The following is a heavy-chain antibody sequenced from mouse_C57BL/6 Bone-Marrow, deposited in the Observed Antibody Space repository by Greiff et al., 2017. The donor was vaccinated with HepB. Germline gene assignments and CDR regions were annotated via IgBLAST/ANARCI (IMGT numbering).Heavy chain of an antibody. Sequence: VQLQQSGPGLVQPSQSLSITCTVSGFSLTSYGVHWVRQPPGKGLEWLGVIWSGGSTDYNAAFISRLSISKDNSKSQVFFKMNSLQADDTAIYYCAKRGLRRGYAMDYWGQGTSVTVSS. D-gene: IGHD2-4*01. V-gene: IGHV2-4*01. CDR1: GFSLTSYG. J-gene: IGHJ4*01. CDR3: AKRGLRRGYAMDY. CDR2: IWSGGST.